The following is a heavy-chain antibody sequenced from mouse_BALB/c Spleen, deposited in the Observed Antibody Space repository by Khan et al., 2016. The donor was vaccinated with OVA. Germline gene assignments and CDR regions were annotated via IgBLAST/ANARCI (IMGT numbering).Heavy chain of an antibody. CDR3: ARAGTYFWYFDV. V-gene: IGHV14-3*02. Sequence: EVQLQQSGAELVKPGASVKLSCTASGFNIKDTYMHWVKQRPEQGLEWIGRIDPANGNTKDDQKFQGKATIQADTSSNTAYLHLSSLASADTAVYYCARAGTYFWYFDVWGAGTTVTVSS. CDR1: GFNIKDTY. J-gene: IGHJ1*01. CDR2: IDPANGNT. D-gene: IGHD2-10*01.